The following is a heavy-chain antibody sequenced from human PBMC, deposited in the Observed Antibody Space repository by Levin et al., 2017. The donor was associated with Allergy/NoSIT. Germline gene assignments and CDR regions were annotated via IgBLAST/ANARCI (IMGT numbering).Heavy chain of an antibody. Sequence: GESLKISCKVSGYSFSSSWIGWVRQMPGKGLEWMGSIYPGDSDTRYSPSFQGQVTISADKSVTTAYLQWSSLKVSDTAIYYCARRAMTVEYFDFWGQGTLVTVSS. CDR1: GYSFSSSW. V-gene: IGHV5-51*01. CDR2: IYPGDSDT. J-gene: IGHJ4*02. D-gene: IGHD6-19*01. CDR3: ARRAMTVEYFDF.